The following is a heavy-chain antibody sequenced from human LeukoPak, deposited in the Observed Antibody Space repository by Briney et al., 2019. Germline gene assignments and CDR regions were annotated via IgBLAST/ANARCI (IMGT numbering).Heavy chain of an antibody. CDR2: VFSSGTT. CDR3: ARDRGRGGNSYFDH. CDR1: GGSISSYY. Sequence: VKPSETLSLTCTVSGGSISSYYWSWIRQPAGKGLEYIGRVFSSGTTNYNPSLMSRVTMSVDTSKNQFALNLSSVTAADTAVYYCARDRGRGGNSYFDHWGQGTLVTVSS. V-gene: IGHV4-4*07. J-gene: IGHJ4*02. D-gene: IGHD4-23*01.